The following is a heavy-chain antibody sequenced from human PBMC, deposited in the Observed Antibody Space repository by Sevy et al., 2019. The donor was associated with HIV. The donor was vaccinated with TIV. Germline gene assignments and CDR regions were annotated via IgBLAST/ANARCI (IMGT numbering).Heavy chain of an antibody. CDR1: VYTFTGYY. Sequence: ASVKVSCKASVYTFTGYYMHWVRQAPGQGLEGMGWINPNSGGTNYAQKFQGRVTMTRDTSISTAYMELSRLRSDDTAVYYCARVGSGSYRAFDIWGQGTMVTVSS. CDR3: ARVGSGSYRAFDI. D-gene: IGHD3-10*01. CDR2: INPNSGGT. V-gene: IGHV1-2*02. J-gene: IGHJ3*02.